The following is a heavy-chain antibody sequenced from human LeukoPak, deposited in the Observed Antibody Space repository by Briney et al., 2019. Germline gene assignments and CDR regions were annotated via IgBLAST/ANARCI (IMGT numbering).Heavy chain of an antibody. J-gene: IGHJ4*02. CDR1: GGSFSGYY. D-gene: IGHD1-26*01. CDR3: AGSYSVI. Sequence: ETLSLTCAVYGGSFSGYYWSWVRQAPGKGLEWVSAISGSGGSTYYADSVKGRFTISRDNSKNTLYLQMNSLRAEDTAVYYCAGSYSVIWGQGTLVTVSS. CDR2: ISGSGGST. V-gene: IGHV3-23*01.